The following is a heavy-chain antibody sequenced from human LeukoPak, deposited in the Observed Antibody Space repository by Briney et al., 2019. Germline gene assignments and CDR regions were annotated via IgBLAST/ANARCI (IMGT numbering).Heavy chain of an antibody. CDR3: AKRGNPTVGHHYLDV. J-gene: IGHJ6*03. D-gene: IGHD1-1*01. CDR1: GFTFSSSD. V-gene: IGHV3-23*05. CDR2: IRHSDSTA. Sequence: PGGSLRLSCAASGFTFSSSDMSWVPQAPGSGLEGVSSIRHSDSTAFYVGSVMGRFTISRDTSKNKMYLQMNSLSAEDTAVYYCAKRGNPTVGHHYLDVWGKGTTVSVSS.